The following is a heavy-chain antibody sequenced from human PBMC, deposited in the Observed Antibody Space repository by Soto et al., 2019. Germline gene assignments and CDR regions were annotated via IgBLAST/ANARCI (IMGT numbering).Heavy chain of an antibody. Sequence: VQLVESGGGVVQPGRSLRLSCAASGFTFSSYGMHWVRQAPGKGLEWVAVISYDGSNKYYADSVKGRFTISRDNSKNTLYLQMNSLRAEDTAVYYCAKESIAVAGTIQYYYYGMDVWGQGTTVTVSS. D-gene: IGHD6-19*01. CDR1: GFTFSSYG. CDR3: AKESIAVAGTIQYYYYGMDV. CDR2: ISYDGSNK. J-gene: IGHJ6*02. V-gene: IGHV3-30*18.